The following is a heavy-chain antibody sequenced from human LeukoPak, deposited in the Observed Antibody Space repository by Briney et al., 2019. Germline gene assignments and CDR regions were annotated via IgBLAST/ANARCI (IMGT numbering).Heavy chain of an antibody. V-gene: IGHV3-48*03. CDR2: ISRSGSTI. J-gene: IGHJ4*02. CDR3: ARGRYYYDSSGYYGY. Sequence: GGSVRLSCAASGFTFSSYEMNWVRQAPGKGLEWVSYISRSGSTIYYADSVKGRFTISRDNAKNSLHLQMNSLRAEDTAVYYCARGRYYYDSSGYYGYWGQGTLVTLS. CDR1: GFTFSSYE. D-gene: IGHD3-22*01.